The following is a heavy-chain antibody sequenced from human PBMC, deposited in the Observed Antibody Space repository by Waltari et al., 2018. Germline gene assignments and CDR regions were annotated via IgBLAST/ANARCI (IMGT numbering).Heavy chain of an antibody. CDR2: IRYKGRNK. CDR1: GFTFSSHG. J-gene: IGHJ5*02. CDR3: AKRAMVRGVIIRNNWFDP. D-gene: IGHD3-10*01. Sequence: QVQLVESGGGVVQPGGSLRLSCAAPGFTFSSHGMHWVLQAPATGLGWGVGIRYKGRNKYYAGSLKGRLTISRDNSKNTLYLQMNSRRAEDTAVIYGAKRAMVRGVIIRNNWFDPWGQGTLVTVSS. V-gene: IGHV3-30*02.